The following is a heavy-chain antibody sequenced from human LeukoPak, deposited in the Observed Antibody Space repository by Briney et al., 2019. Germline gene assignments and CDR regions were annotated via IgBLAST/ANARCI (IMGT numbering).Heavy chain of an antibody. D-gene: IGHD5-12*01. CDR1: GGSFSGYY. CDR2: INHSGST. CDR3: ARGRLGWLRSRAFDY. V-gene: IGHV4-34*01. J-gene: IGHJ4*02. Sequence: SETLSLTCAVYGGSFSGYYWSWIRQPPGKGLEWIGEINHSGSTNYSPSLKSRVTISVDTSKNQSSLKLSSVTAADTAVYYCARGRLGWLRSRAFDYWGQGTLVTVSS.